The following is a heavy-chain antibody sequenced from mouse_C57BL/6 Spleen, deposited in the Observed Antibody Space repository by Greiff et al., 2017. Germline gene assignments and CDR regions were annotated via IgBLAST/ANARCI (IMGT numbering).Heavy chain of an antibody. D-gene: IGHD1-1*01. J-gene: IGHJ4*01. CDR3: ARDGYYGSSYLYYYAMDY. CDR2: INYDGSST. V-gene: IGHV5-16*01. CDR1: GFTFSDYY. Sequence: EVKLVESEGGLVQPGSSMKLSCTASGFTFSDYYMAWVRQVPEKGLEWVANINYDGSSTYYLDSLKSRFIISRDNAKNILYLQMSSLKSEDTATYYCARDGYYGSSYLYYYAMDYWGQGTSVTVSS.